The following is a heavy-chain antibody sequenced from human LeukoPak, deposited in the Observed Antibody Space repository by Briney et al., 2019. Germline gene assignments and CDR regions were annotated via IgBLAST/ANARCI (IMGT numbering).Heavy chain of an antibody. V-gene: IGHV3-48*03. J-gene: IGHJ4*02. Sequence: GGSLRLSCAASGFTFSSYEMNWVRQAPGKGLECVSYISGSGSTIFYADSVKGRFTISRDNAKNSLYLQVNSLRVEDTAVYYCAREYPDNGDGWGYWGQGTLVTVSS. CDR2: ISGSGSTI. CDR3: AREYPDNGDGWGY. CDR1: GFTFSSYE. D-gene: IGHD1-1*01.